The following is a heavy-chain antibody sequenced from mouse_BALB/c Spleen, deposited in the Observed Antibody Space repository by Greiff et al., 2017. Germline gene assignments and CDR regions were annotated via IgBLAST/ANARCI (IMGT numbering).Heavy chain of an antibody. CDR3: ACDYDGRFAY. CDR2: IDPANGNT. J-gene: IGHJ3*01. CDR1: GFNIKDTY. V-gene: IGHV14-3*02. Sequence: EVMLVESGAELVKPGASVKLSCTASGFNIKDTYMHWVKQRPEQGLEWIGRIDPANGNTKYDPKFQGKATITADTSSNKAYLQLSSLTSEDTAVYYCACDYDGRFAYWGQGTLVTVSA. D-gene: IGHD2-4*01.